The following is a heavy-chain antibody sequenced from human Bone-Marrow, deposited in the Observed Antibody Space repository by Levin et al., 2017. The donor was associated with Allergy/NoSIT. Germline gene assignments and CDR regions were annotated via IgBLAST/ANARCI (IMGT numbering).Heavy chain of an antibody. CDR2: ISISSSYI. D-gene: IGHD3-22*01. Sequence: PGGSLRLSCAASGFTFSSYSMNWVRQAPGKGLEWVSSISISSSYIYYADSAKGRSPISRDNAKTSLYLQMNSLRAEDTAVYYCARGVEYYYDSSGSRRIHLYNWFDPWGQGTLVTVSS. V-gene: IGHV3-21*01. J-gene: IGHJ5*02. CDR3: ARGVEYYYDSSGSRRIHLYNWFDP. CDR1: GFTFSSYS.